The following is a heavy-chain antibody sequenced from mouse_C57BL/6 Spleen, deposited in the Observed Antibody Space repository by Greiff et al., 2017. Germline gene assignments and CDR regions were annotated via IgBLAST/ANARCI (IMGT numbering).Heavy chain of an antibody. CDR2: ISSGGSYT. D-gene: IGHD1-1*02. J-gene: IGHJ2*01. CDR3: ARLVLWSTGDYFDY. V-gene: IGHV5-6*01. CDR1: GFTFSSYG. Sequence: EVMLVESGGDLVKPGGSLKLSCAASGFTFSSYGMSWVRQTPDKRLEWVATISSGGSYTYYPGSVKGRFTISRDNAKNTLYLQMSSLKSEDTAMYYCARLVLWSTGDYFDYWGQGTTLTVSS.